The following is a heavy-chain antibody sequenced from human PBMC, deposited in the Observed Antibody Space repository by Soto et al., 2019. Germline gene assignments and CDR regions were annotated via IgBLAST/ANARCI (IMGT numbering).Heavy chain of an antibody. CDR3: ARGDTHQLLRGWFDP. CDR2: IIPIFGKT. Sequence: QVQLVQSGAEVKKPGSSVNVSCKASGGTFSSFALSWVRQAPGQGLEWMGDIIPIFGKTSYAQKFQGRVTMTADESTFTAYLELSSLTSDDTAVYYCARGDTHQLLRGWFDPWGQGTLVIVSS. V-gene: IGHV1-69*01. D-gene: IGHD2-2*01. J-gene: IGHJ5*02. CDR1: GGTFSSFA.